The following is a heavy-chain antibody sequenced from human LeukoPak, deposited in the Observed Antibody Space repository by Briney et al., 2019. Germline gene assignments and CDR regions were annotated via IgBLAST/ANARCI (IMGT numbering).Heavy chain of an antibody. CDR1: GGSISSYY. Sequence: PSETLSLTCTVSGGSISSYYWSWIRQPPGKGLEWIGYIYYSGSTNYNPSLKSRVTISVDTSKNQFSLKLSSVTAADTAVYYCARVAVTTIFDYWGQGTLVTVSS. CDR2: IYYSGST. D-gene: IGHD4-17*01. CDR3: ARVAVTTIFDY. V-gene: IGHV4-59*08. J-gene: IGHJ4*02.